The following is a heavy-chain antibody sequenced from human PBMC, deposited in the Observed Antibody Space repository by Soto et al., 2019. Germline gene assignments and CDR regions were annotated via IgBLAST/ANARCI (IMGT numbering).Heavy chain of an antibody. CDR1: GGSISSGDYY. CDR3: ARVRGSLLRFDP. D-gene: IGHD2-15*01. CDR2: IYYSGST. Sequence: SETLSLTCTVSGGSISSGDYYWSWIRQPPGKGLEWIGYIYYSGSTNYNPSLKSRVTISVDTSKNQFSLKLSSVTAADTAVYYCARVRGSLLRFDPWGQGTLVTVSS. J-gene: IGHJ5*02. V-gene: IGHV4-30-4*01.